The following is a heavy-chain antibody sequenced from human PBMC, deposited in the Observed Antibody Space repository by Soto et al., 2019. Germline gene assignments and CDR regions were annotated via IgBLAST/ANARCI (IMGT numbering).Heavy chain of an antibody. CDR1: GYTFTTFG. D-gene: IGHD3-10*01. CDR3: ARDGGGIWLGEFLHGMDV. V-gene: IGHV1-18*01. Sequence: QVQLVQSGVELKKPGASVKVSCKASGYTFTTFGISWVRQAPGQGLEWMGWISAYNGNTNYAQILQGRVTMTTDTSTNTAYMELRSLRSDDTAVYYCARDGGGIWLGEFLHGMDVWGQGTTVTVSS. CDR2: ISAYNGNT. J-gene: IGHJ6*02.